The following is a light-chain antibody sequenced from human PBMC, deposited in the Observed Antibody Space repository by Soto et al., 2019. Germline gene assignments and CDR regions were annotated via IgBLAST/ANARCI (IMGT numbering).Light chain of an antibody. CDR2: GAS. CDR1: QSISDT. J-gene: IGKJ5*01. CDR3: QQYNTYST. Sequence: IVMTQSPATLSVSPGGRATLSCRASQSISDTLAWYQQKPGQAPRLLIYGASTRAPGFPARFSGSGSGTDFTLTISSLQPDDFASYYCQQYNTYSTFGQGTRLEIK. V-gene: IGKV3-15*01.